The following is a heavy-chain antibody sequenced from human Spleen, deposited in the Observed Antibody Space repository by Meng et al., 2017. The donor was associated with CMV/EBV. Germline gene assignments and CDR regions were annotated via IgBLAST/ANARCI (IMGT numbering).Heavy chain of an antibody. J-gene: IGHJ4*02. CDR1: GFTFGDYA. CDR3: TRDSDDYGSGSYYC. Sequence: GGSLRLSCTASGFTFGDYAMSWVRQAPGKGLEWVGFIRSKAYGGTTEYAASVKGRFTISRDDSKSIAYLQMNSLKTEDTAVYYCTRDSDDYGSGSYYCWGQGTLVTVSS. D-gene: IGHD3-10*01. CDR2: IRSKAYGGTT. V-gene: IGHV3-49*04.